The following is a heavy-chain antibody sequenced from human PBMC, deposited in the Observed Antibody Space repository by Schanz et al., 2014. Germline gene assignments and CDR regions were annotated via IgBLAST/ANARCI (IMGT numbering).Heavy chain of an antibody. D-gene: IGHD2-15*01. V-gene: IGHV1-46*01. CDR3: ARGSLAGYVALLMAANDY. Sequence: QVQLVQSGAEVKKPGASVKVSCKASGYTFTSYYMHWVRQAPGQGLEWMGIINPSGGSTSYAQKFQGRVTMTRDTSTSTVYMELSSLRSEDTAVYYCARGSLAGYVALLMAANDYWGQGTLLTVSS. CDR1: GYTFTSYY. J-gene: IGHJ4*02. CDR2: INPSGGST.